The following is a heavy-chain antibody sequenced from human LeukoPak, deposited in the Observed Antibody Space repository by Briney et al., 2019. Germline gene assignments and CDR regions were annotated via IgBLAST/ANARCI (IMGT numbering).Heavy chain of an antibody. D-gene: IGHD5-12*01. V-gene: IGHV4-61*01. CDR2: ITYRGTA. Sequence: PSETLSLTCTVSGGSVSSGSFYWIWIRQPPWNGLEYIVYITYRGTAKYNASLRSRVSISVQTSQNQFFLKLNSVTAADTAVYYCARDHSGYDTYFGLDVWGQGTTVIVSS. CDR1: GGSVSSGSFY. J-gene: IGHJ6*02. CDR3: ARDHSGYDTYFGLDV.